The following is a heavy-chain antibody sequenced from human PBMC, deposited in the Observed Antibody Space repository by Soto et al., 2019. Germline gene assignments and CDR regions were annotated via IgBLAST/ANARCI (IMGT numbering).Heavy chain of an antibody. CDR2: IYLGGSI. CDR3: SRDVDFGEEDV. CDR1: GASISSYY. J-gene: IGHJ6*02. D-gene: IGHD4-17*01. Sequence: SETLSLTCSVSGASISSYYYTWIRQTPGKGLEWIGYIYLGGSINYNPSFKSRVIISVDTSKNQFSVRLSSVTAADTAVYYCSRDVDFGEEDVWGQGTTVTVSS. V-gene: IGHV4-59*01.